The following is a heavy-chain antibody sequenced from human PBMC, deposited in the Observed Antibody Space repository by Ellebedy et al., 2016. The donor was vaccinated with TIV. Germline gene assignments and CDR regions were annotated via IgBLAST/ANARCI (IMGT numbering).Heavy chain of an antibody. V-gene: IGHV3-7*04. CDR1: GFTSSSYW. J-gene: IGHJ3*02. Sequence: GESLKISCAASGFTSSSYWMSWVRQAPGQGLEWVANIKQDGSEKYYVDSVKGRFTISRDNAKNSLYLQMNSLRAEDTAVYYCARDLVYYDYGYDAFDIWGQGTMVTVSS. CDR2: IKQDGSEK. CDR3: ARDLVYYDYGYDAFDI. D-gene: IGHD4-17*01.